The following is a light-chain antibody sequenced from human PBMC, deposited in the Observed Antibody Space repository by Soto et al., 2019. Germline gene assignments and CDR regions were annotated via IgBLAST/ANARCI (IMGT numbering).Light chain of an antibody. CDR3: QQRNNWVT. V-gene: IGKV3-11*01. CDR2: DAS. J-gene: IGKJ4*01. CDR1: QRGRSSY. Sequence: ENVLTQSPGTLSLSRGERATLXXRASQRGRSSYLAWYQQKPGQAPXVLIYDASNRATGIPARFSGTGSGTEFGLTISSLEPEDSAVSYCQQRNNWVTFGGGTKVDIK.